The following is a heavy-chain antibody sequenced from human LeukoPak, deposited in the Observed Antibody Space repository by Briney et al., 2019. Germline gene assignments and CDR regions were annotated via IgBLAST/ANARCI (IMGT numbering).Heavy chain of an antibody. CDR2: VSASGGST. J-gene: IGHJ4*02. CDR1: GFTFDDYA. V-gene: IGHV3-23*01. CDR3: AKALSQYYFDY. Sequence: GGSLRLSCAASGFTFDDYAMHWVRQAPGKGLEWVSSVSASGGSTAYTDSVKGRFIISRDNFKNTLYLQMNSLRAEDTAVYYCAKALSQYYFDYWGPGTLVIVSS.